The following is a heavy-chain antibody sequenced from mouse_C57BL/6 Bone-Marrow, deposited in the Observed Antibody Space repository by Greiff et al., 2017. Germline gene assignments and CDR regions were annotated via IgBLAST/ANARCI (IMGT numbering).Heavy chain of an antibody. V-gene: IGHV1-55*01. D-gene: IGHD4-1*01. CDR1: GYTFTSYW. CDR2: IYPTSGRT. CDR3: ARSGPLGRSFDY. Sequence: QVQLQQPGAELVKPGASVKMSCKASGYTFTSYWLNWVKQRPGQGLEWIGDIYPTSGRTNYNEKFKSKAILTVETSSNTAYMQLSSLTSEDSAVFYCARSGPLGRSFDYWGQGTTLTVSS. J-gene: IGHJ2*01.